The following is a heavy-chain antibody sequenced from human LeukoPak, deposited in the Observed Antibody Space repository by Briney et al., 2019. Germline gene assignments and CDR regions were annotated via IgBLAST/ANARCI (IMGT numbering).Heavy chain of an antibody. V-gene: IGHV3-30-3*01. D-gene: IGHD3-10*01. CDR3: ARDGYYGSGSYLYYFDY. J-gene: IGHJ4*02. Sequence: GGSLRLSCAASGFTFSSYAMHWVRQAPGKGLEWVAVISYDGSNKYYADSVKGRFTISRDNSKNTLYLQMNSLRAEDTAVYYCARDGYYGSGSYLYYFDYWGQGALVTVSS. CDR1: GFTFSSYA. CDR2: ISYDGSNK.